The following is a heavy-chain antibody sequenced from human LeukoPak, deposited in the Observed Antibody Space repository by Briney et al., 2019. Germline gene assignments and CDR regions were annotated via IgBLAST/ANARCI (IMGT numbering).Heavy chain of an antibody. D-gene: IGHD2-2*02. V-gene: IGHV3-9*03. CDR2: ISWNSGSI. J-gene: IGHJ4*02. CDR3: AKDIGGGVVPAAIDY. CDR1: GFTFDDYA. Sequence: GGSLRLSCAASGFTFDDYAMHWVRQAPGKGLEWVSGISWNSGSIGYADSVKGRFTISRDNAKNSLYLQMNSLRAEDMALYYCAKDIGGGVVPAAIDYWGPGTLVTVSS.